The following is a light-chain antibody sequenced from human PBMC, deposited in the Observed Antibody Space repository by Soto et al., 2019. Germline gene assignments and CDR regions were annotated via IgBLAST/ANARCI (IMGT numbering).Light chain of an antibody. J-gene: IGKJ1*01. CDR1: QSVSNNY. CDR2: GAS. CDR3: QQYVSTPET. Sequence: EIVLTQSPGTLSLSPGERATLSCRASQSVSNNYLAWYQQKPGQAPRLLIYGASSRATGIPDRFSGSGSGTDFPLTISRLEPEDLAVYYCQQYVSTPETFGQGTKVEIK. V-gene: IGKV3-20*01.